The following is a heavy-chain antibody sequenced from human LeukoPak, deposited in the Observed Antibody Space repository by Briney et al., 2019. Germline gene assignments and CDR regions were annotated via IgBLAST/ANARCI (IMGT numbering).Heavy chain of an antibody. V-gene: IGHV3-30*02. J-gene: IGHJ4*02. CDR1: GFTFSSYG. CDR3: AKDLLQYNWNDVPTPGY. Sequence: PGGSLRLSCAASGFTFSSYGMHWVRQAPGKGLEWVAFIRYDGSNKYYADSVKGRFTISRDNSKNTLFLQMNTLRGEDTAVYYCAKDLLQYNWNDVPTPGYWGQGTLVIVSS. D-gene: IGHD1-1*01. CDR2: IRYDGSNK.